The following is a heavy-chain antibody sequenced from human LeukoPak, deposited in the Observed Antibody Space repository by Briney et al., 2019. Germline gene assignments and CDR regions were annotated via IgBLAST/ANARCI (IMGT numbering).Heavy chain of an antibody. CDR3: AREYGGNPGLFGY. D-gene: IGHD4-23*01. Sequence: ASVKVSCKASGYTFIGYSISWVRQAPGHGLEWMGWITPYNGNTNYVQDFQGRVTMTTDTSTSTAYMELRSLRSDDTAVYYCAREYGGNPGLFGYWGQGTLVTVSS. J-gene: IGHJ4*02. CDR1: GYTFIGYS. CDR2: ITPYNGNT. V-gene: IGHV1-18*01.